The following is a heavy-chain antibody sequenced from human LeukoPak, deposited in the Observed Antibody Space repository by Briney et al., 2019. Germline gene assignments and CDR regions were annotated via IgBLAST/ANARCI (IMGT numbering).Heavy chain of an antibody. Sequence: GGSLRLSCAASGFTFSTCSMNWVRQAPGKGLEWVASIDSSSSYIYYADSEKGRLTISRDNAKNTLYLQMNSLRAEDTAVYYCAKDRGDYCSGGNCYSGAYFDYWGQGTLVTVSS. J-gene: IGHJ4*02. V-gene: IGHV3-21*04. CDR3: AKDRGDYCSGGNCYSGAYFDY. D-gene: IGHD2-15*01. CDR1: GFTFSTCS. CDR2: IDSSSSYI.